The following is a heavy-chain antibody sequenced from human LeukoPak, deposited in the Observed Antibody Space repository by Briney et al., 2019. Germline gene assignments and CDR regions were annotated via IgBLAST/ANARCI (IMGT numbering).Heavy chain of an antibody. V-gene: IGHV4-34*01. Sequence: PSETLSLTCAVYGGSFSGYYWTLIRQTPGKGLEWIGEISHSGDITNYNPSLKSRVTMSVDSSKQQFSLKVTSVTAADTGVYYCARVPDITARPCDSWGPGTLVTVSS. J-gene: IGHJ4*02. CDR2: ISHSGDIT. CDR3: ARVPDITARPCDS. CDR1: GGSFSGYY. D-gene: IGHD1-1*01.